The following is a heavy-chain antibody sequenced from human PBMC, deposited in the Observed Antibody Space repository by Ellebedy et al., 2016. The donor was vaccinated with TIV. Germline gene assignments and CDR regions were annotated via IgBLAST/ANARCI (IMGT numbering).Heavy chain of an antibody. CDR1: GGSISSTKW. V-gene: IGHV4-4*02. Sequence: MPSETLSLTCAVSGGSISSTKWWSWVRQPPGMALEWIGEISNSGSTNYNPSLKSRVSMSVDKSKNQFSLNLSSVTAADTAVYYCARDPRLEAEDNWFDPWGQGTLVTVSS. D-gene: IGHD1-1*01. J-gene: IGHJ5*02. CDR3: ARDPRLEAEDNWFDP. CDR2: ISNSGST.